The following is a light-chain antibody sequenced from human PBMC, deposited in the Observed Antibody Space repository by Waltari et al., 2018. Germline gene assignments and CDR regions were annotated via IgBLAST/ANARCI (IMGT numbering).Light chain of an antibody. J-gene: IGKJ1*01. Sequence: EIVLTQSPGPLSLSPGERATLSCRASQSIGIYLAWYQQRPGQAPRLLMYHPSSRATGIPDRFSGSGSGTDFSLTISRVDPEDFAVYYCQKYESLPATFGQGTKVEI. CDR1: QSIGIY. V-gene: IGKV3-20*01. CDR2: HPS. CDR3: QKYESLPAT.